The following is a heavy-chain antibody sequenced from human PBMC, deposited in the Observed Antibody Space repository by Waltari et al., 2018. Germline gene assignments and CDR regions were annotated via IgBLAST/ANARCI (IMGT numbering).Heavy chain of an antibody. CDR3: ARGSSVGATRRDAFDI. V-gene: IGHV1-8*03. CDR2: MNPNSGNT. Sequence: QVQLVQSGAEVKKPGASVKVSCKASGYTFTSYDINWVRQATGQGLEWMGWMNPNSGNTGYAQKFQGRVTITRNTSISTAYMELSSLRSEDTAVYYCARGSSVGATRRDAFDIWGQGTMVTVSS. D-gene: IGHD1-26*01. CDR1: GYTFTSYD. J-gene: IGHJ3*02.